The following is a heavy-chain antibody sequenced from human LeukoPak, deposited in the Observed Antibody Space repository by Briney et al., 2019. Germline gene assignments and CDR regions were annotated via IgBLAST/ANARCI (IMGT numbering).Heavy chain of an antibody. CDR2: MNPNSGNT. CDR1: GYTFTSYD. J-gene: IGHJ6*02. Sequence: ASVKVSCKASGYTFTSYDINWVRQATGQGVEWMGWMNPNSGNTGYAQKFQGRVTITADKSTSTAYMELSSLRSEDTAVYYCARNNPHIVVVTATPRYYYYGMDVWGQGTTVTVSS. V-gene: IGHV1-8*01. D-gene: IGHD2-21*02. CDR3: ARNNPHIVVVTATPRYYYYGMDV.